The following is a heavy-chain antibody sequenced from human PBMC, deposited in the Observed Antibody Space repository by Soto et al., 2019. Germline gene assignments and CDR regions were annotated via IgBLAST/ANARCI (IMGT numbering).Heavy chain of an antibody. J-gene: IGHJ4*02. D-gene: IGHD3-22*01. CDR3: ARGSYDYDSSGYSHQDD. CDR2: INSDGSST. CDR1: GFTFSSYW. V-gene: IGHV3-74*01. Sequence: EVQLVESGGGLVQPGGSLRLSCAASGFTFSSYWMHWVRQAPGKGLVWVSRINSDGSSTSYADPVKGRFTITRDNAKNTLYLQMNSLRAEDTAVYYCARGSYDYDSSGYSHQDDWGQGTLVTVSS.